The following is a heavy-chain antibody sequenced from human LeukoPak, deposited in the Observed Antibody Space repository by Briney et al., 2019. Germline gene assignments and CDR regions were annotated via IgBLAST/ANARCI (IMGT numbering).Heavy chain of an antibody. Sequence: GGSLRLSCAASGFTFSSYAMSWVRQAPGKGLERVSLIYSGGAIRYADSVKGRFTISRDSSKNTLFLQMNDLTVEDTARYYCARRPGNWGQGILVTVSS. CDR2: IYSGGAI. V-gene: IGHV3-23*03. CDR1: GFTFSSYA. CDR3: ARRPGN. J-gene: IGHJ4*02. D-gene: IGHD1-14*01.